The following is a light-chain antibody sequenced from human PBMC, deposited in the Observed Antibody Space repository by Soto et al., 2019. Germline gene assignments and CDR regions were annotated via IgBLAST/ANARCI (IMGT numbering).Light chain of an antibody. V-gene: IGKV2-28*01. CDR1: QSLLHLNGYNY. Sequence: EIVMTQSPLSLPVAPGEPASISCGSSQSLLHLNGYNYLDWYLQKPGQSPQLLIYLGSNRASGVPDRFSGSGSGTDFTLKISKVEAEDVGVYYCMQALQTPQLTFGGGTKVEI. CDR2: LGS. J-gene: IGKJ4*01. CDR3: MQALQTPQLT.